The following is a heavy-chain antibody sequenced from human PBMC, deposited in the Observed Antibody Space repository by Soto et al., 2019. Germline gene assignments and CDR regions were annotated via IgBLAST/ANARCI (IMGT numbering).Heavy chain of an antibody. Sequence: SLRLSCAASGFTFNDYSMHWVRQAPGKGLEWVSGISGNSGAIGYAESAKGRFTISRDNAKNSLYLQMNSLRAEDTAVYYCARDRGTYGFDYWGQGIRVTVAS. CDR1: GFTFNDYS. D-gene: IGHD3-10*01. CDR3: ARDRGTYGFDY. CDR2: ISGNSGAI. V-gene: IGHV3-9*01. J-gene: IGHJ4*02.